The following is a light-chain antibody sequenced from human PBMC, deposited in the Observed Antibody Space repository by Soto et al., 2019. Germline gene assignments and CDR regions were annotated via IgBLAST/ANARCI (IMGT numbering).Light chain of an antibody. CDR1: QDIRAD. CDR2: DAS. J-gene: IGKJ1*01. V-gene: IGKV1-6*01. Sequence: AIRMAQSPSSLSASVGDRVTITCRASQDIRADLGWYQQKPGKTPKLLIYDASTLESGVPSRFSGSRSGTEFTLTISSLQPEDFGTYYCLQDYNFPQTFGQGTKVEIK. CDR3: LQDYNFPQT.